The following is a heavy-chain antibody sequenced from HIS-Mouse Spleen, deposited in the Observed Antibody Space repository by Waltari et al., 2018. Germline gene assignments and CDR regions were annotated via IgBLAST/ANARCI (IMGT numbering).Heavy chain of an antibody. Sequence: QVQLVESGGVVVQPGRSLGRSCAASGFTFSSYGMHWVRQAPGKGLEWVAVIWYDGSNKYYADSVKGRFTISRDNSKNTLYLQMNSLRAEDTAVYYCARDLVQTGEGYWGQGTLVTVSS. V-gene: IGHV3-33*01. CDR3: ARDLVQTGEGY. CDR2: IWYDGSNK. D-gene: IGHD7-27*01. CDR1: GFTFSSYG. J-gene: IGHJ4*02.